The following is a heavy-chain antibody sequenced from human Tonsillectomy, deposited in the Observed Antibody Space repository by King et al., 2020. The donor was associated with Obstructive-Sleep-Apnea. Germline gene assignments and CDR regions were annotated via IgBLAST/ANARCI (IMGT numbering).Heavy chain of an antibody. CDR3: AREGDIVVVPAANMDV. D-gene: IGHD2-2*01. Sequence: QMQLQESGPGLVKPSETLSLTCTVSGGSISSSSYYWGWIRQPPGKGLEWIGSIYYSGSTYYNPSLKSRVTISVDPSKNQFSLKLSSVTAADTAVYYCAREGDIVVVPAANMDVWGQGTTVTVSS. CDR2: IYYSGST. V-gene: IGHV4-39*07. CDR1: GGSISSSSYY. J-gene: IGHJ6*02.